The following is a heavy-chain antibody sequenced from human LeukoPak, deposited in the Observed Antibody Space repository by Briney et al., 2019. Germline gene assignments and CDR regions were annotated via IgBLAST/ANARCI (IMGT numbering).Heavy chain of an antibody. CDR1: GYSFTSYW. Sequence: GESLQISCKGSGYSFTSYWIGWVRPMPGKGLEWMGIIYPGDSDTRYSPSFQGQVTISADKSISTAYLQWSSLKASDTAMYYCARQFTVTTSLGYYYYYGMDVWGQGTTVTVSS. CDR2: IYPGDSDT. CDR3: ARQFTVTTSLGYYYYYGMDV. J-gene: IGHJ6*02. D-gene: IGHD4-4*01. V-gene: IGHV5-51*01.